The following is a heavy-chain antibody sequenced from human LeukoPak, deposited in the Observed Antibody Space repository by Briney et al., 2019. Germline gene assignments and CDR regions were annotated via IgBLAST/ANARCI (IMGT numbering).Heavy chain of an antibody. J-gene: IGHJ6*03. V-gene: IGHV3-64*01. CDR1: GFTFSSYA. Sequence: PGGSLRLSCAASGFTFSSYAMHWVRQAPGKGLEYVSAISSNGGSTYYANPVKGRFTISRDNSKNTLYLQMGSLRAEDMAVYYCARDLHGHYYYYTDVWGKGTTVTVSS. D-gene: IGHD4-11*01. CDR2: ISSNGGST. CDR3: ARDLHGHYYYYTDV.